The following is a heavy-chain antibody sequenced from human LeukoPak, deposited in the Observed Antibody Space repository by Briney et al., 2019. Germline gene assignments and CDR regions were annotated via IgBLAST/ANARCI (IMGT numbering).Heavy chain of an antibody. Sequence: GGSLRLSCAASGFTFSSNAMSWVRQAPGKGLEWVSAISGSGGSTYYADSVKGRFTISRDNSKNTLYLQMNSLRAEDTAVYYCAKSLRNWNYVPFLGYWGQGTLVTVSS. V-gene: IGHV3-23*01. J-gene: IGHJ4*02. CDR3: AKSLRNWNYVPFLGY. D-gene: IGHD1-7*01. CDR2: ISGSGGST. CDR1: GFTFSSNA.